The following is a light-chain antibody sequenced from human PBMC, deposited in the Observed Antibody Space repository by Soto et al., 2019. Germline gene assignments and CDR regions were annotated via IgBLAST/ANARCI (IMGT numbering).Light chain of an antibody. Sequence: DIQMTQSPSSLSASVGDRVTITCQASQDITNYLNWYQQKPGRAPRLLLYDASSLETGVPSRFSGSGSGTDFTLTISSLQPEDGATYYCQHYEHLPITFGQGTRLEIK. CDR1: QDITNY. CDR2: DAS. J-gene: IGKJ5*01. V-gene: IGKV1-33*01. CDR3: QHYEHLPIT.